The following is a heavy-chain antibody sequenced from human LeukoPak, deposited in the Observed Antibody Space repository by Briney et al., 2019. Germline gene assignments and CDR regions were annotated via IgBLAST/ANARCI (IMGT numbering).Heavy chain of an antibody. D-gene: IGHD2/OR15-2a*01. CDR3: ARGVPSSMGGFDY. V-gene: IGHV4-59*01. J-gene: IGHJ4*02. CDR1: GGSISSYY. Sequence: SETLSLTCTVSGGSISSYYWSWIRQPPGKGLEWIGYIYYSGSTNYNPSLKSRVTISVDTSKNQFSLKLSSVTAADTAVYYCARGVPSSMGGFDYWGQGTLVTVSS. CDR2: IYYSGST.